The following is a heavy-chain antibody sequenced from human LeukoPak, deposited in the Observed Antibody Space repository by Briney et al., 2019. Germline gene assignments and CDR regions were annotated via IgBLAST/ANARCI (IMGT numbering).Heavy chain of an antibody. CDR2: ISAYNGNT. Sequence: ASVKVSCKASGYTFTSYGISWVRQAPGQGLEWIGWISAYNGNTNYAQKIQGRVTMTTDTSTSTAYMELRSLRSDDTAVYYCAREEQQQRTTWFDPWGQGTLVTVSS. CDR3: AREEQQQRTTWFDP. J-gene: IGHJ5*02. CDR1: GYTFTSYG. V-gene: IGHV1-18*01. D-gene: IGHD6-13*01.